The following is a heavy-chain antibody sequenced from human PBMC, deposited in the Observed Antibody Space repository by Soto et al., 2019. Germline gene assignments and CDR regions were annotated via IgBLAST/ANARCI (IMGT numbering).Heavy chain of an antibody. CDR1: GYTFNYYG. J-gene: IGHJ4*02. CDR3: ARDWSRYFDSSGLMWFY. CDR2: ISAHNGDT. D-gene: IGHD3-22*01. Sequence: ASVKVSCKASGYTFNYYGISWVRQAPGQGLEWVGWISAHNGDTKYAQNLQGRLTLTTDTSTSAAYMELTSLTSDDTAVYYCARDWSRYFDSSGLMWFYWGQGTLVTVSS. V-gene: IGHV1-18*04.